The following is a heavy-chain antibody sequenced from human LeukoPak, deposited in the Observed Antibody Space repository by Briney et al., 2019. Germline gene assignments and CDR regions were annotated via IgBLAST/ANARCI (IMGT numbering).Heavy chain of an antibody. D-gene: IGHD6-13*01. CDR1: GGSISSNNW. CDR3: ARGGFGSSWDMFAY. CDR2: IYHSGST. J-gene: IGHJ4*02. Sequence: SETLSLTCAVSGGSISSNNWWSWVRQPPGKGLEWIGEIYHSGSTNHNPSLKSRVTISLDKSKDQFSLNLNSVTAADTTVYYCARGGFGSSWDMFAYWGQGILATVSS. V-gene: IGHV4-4*02.